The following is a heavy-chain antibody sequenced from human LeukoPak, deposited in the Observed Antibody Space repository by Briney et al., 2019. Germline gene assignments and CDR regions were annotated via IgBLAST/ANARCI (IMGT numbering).Heavy chain of an antibody. CDR2: IYYSGST. D-gene: IGHD6-13*01. CDR3: AREGWYSSSWYRPDGWYFDL. CDR1: GGSISSGDYY. Sequence: SETLSLTCTVSGGSISSGDYYWSWIRQPPGKGLEWIGYIYYSGSTYYNPSLKSRVTISVDTSKNQFSLKLSSVTAADTAVYYCAREGWYSSSWYRPDGWYFDLWGRGTLVTVSS. J-gene: IGHJ2*01. V-gene: IGHV4-30-4*08.